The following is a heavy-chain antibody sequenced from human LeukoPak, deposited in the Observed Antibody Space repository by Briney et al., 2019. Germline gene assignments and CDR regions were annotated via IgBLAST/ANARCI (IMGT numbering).Heavy chain of an antibody. CDR2: INHSGST. J-gene: IGHJ4*02. Sequence: PSETLSLTCAVYGGSFSGYYWSWIRQPPGKGLEWIGEINHSGSTNYNPSLKSRVTISVDTSKIQFSLKLSSVTAADTAVYYCATAIKWGYCSSTSCRVFDYWGQGTLVTVSS. D-gene: IGHD2-2*01. CDR3: ATAIKWGYCSSTSCRVFDY. CDR1: GGSFSGYY. V-gene: IGHV4-34*01.